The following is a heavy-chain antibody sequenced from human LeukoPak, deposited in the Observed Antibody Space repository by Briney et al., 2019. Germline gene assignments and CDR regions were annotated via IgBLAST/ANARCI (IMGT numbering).Heavy chain of an antibody. J-gene: IGHJ3*02. CDR2: ISYDESSK. CDR3: ARGRYCSSISCYCFDI. V-gene: IGHV3-30*03. Sequence: PGRSLRLSCAASGFTFSSYGMHWVRQAPGKGLEWVAVISYDESSKYYADSVKGRFTISRDNAKNSLYLQMNSLRVEDTAVYYCARGRYCSSISCYCFDIWGQGTMVTVSS. D-gene: IGHD2-2*01. CDR1: GFTFSSYG.